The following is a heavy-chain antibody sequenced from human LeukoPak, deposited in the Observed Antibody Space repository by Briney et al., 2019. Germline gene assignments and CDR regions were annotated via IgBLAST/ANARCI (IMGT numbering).Heavy chain of an antibody. CDR3: ASAVVTDAYTFDY. CDR2: IYYSGST. CDR1: GGSINSGDYY. V-gene: IGHV4-30-4*08. D-gene: IGHD4-23*01. J-gene: IGHJ4*02. Sequence: SQTLSLTCTVSGGSINSGDYYWSWIRQPPGKGLEWIGYIYYSGSTYNNPSLKSRVTISGDTSKNQFSLKLSSVTAADTAVYYCASAVVTDAYTFDYWGQGTLVTVSS.